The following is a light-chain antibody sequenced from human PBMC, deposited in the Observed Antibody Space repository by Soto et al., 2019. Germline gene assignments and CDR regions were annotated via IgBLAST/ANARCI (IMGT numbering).Light chain of an antibody. CDR1: QSISSY. Sequence: DIQMTQSPSSLSASVGDRVTITCRASQSISSYLNWYQQKPGKAPKLLIYAASSLQSGVPSRFSGSGSGTDFTHTISSLQPEDFATYYCQQSYSTPEITFGQGTRLEMK. CDR2: AAS. CDR3: QQSYSTPEIT. J-gene: IGKJ5*01. V-gene: IGKV1-39*01.